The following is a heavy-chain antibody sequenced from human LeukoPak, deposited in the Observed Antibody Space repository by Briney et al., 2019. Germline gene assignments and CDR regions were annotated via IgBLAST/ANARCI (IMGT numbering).Heavy chain of an antibody. J-gene: IGHJ3*01. CDR3: ATEDPSGLDVLLN. CDR2: FDAENGDI. D-gene: IGHD6-19*01. V-gene: IGHV1-24*01. Sequence: ASLRVSCKLSGYLLTESSMHWVRQAPGKGREWMGGFDAENGDIIYTQKLQGRFTMTEDISTDTAYMELSDLRSDDTAVYYCATEDPSGLDVLLNWGQGTMVTVSS. CDR1: GYLLTESS.